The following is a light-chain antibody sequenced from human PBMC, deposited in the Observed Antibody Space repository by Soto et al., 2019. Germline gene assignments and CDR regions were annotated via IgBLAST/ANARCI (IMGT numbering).Light chain of an antibody. CDR3: QKYNSAPRT. CDR2: DAN. CDR1: QGISHY. Sequence: DIQMPQSPSSLSASVGDRVPITCRASQGISHYLAWYQQRPGQVPKLLIYDANILQSGVPSRFSGSGSGTDFTLTISSRQPEDVATYYCQKYNSAPRTVGQGTKVEIK. J-gene: IGKJ1*01. V-gene: IGKV1-27*01.